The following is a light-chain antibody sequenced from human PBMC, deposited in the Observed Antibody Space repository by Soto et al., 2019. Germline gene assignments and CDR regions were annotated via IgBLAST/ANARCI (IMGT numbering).Light chain of an antibody. V-gene: IGKV3D-20*02. CDR1: QSVSNNY. J-gene: IGKJ4*01. CDR2: GAS. Sequence: EIVLTQSPGTLSLSPGERATLSCRASQSVSNNYLAWYQQKPGQAPRLLIYGASNRATGIPDRFSGSGSGTDFTLTVSGLQPEDFATYYCQQLSSYPSTFGGGTKVDI. CDR3: QQLSSYPST.